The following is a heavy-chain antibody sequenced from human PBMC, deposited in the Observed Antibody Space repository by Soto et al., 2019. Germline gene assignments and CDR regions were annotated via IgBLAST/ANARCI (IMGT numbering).Heavy chain of an antibody. CDR2: IDPSDSYT. V-gene: IGHV5-10-1*01. Sequence: PGESLKISCKGSGYSFTSYWISWVRQMPGKGLEWMGRIDPSDSYTNYSPSFQGHVTISADKSISTAYLQWSSLKASDTAMYYCARQSERVYSGYETYYYGMDVWGQGTTVTVSS. J-gene: IGHJ6*02. CDR3: ARQSERVYSGYETYYYGMDV. CDR1: GYSFTSYW. D-gene: IGHD5-12*01.